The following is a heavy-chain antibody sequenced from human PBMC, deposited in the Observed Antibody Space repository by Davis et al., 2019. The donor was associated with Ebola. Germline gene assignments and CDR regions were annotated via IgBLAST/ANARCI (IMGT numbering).Heavy chain of an antibody. D-gene: IGHD6-13*01. V-gene: IGHV4-34*01. J-gene: IGHJ5*02. CDR2: INHSGST. Sequence: MPGGSLRLSCAVYGGSFSGYYWSWIRQPPGKGLEWIGEINHSGSTNYNPSLKSRVTISVDTSKNQFSLKLSSVTAADTAVYDCAQEQQLVWFDPWGQGTLVTVSS. CDR1: GGSFSGYY. CDR3: AQEQQLVWFDP.